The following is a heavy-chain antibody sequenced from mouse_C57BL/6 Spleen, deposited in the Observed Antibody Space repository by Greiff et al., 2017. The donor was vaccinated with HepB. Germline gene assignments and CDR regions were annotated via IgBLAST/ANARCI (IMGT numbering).Heavy chain of an antibody. Sequence: VQGVESGAELMKPGASVKLSCKATGYTFTGYWIEWVKQRPGHGLEWIGEILPGSGSTNYNEKFKGKATFTADTSSNTAYMQLSSLTTEDSAIYYCARRITTVVAKGYFDYWGQGTTLTVSS. CDR2: ILPGSGST. J-gene: IGHJ2*01. D-gene: IGHD1-1*01. V-gene: IGHV1-9*01. CDR3: ARRITTVVAKGYFDY. CDR1: GYTFTGYW.